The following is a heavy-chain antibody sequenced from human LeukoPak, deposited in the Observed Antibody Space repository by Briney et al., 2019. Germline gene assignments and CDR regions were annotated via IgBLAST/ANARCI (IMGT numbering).Heavy chain of an antibody. CDR1: GFTFSNYA. CDR3: AKDFFDKNYYDTNDYYFDY. D-gene: IGHD3-22*01. V-gene: IGHV3-30-3*01. CDR2: ISYDGSNK. J-gene: IGHJ4*02. Sequence: GGSLRLSCAASGFTFSNYAMHWVRQAPGKGLERVAVISYDGSNKYYADSVKGRFTISRDDSKNTLYLQVNSLRTEDTALYYCAKDFFDKNYYDTNDYYFDYWGQGTLVTVSS.